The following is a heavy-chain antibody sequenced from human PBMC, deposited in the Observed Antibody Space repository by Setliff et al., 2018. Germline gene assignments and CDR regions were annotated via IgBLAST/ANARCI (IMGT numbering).Heavy chain of an antibody. V-gene: IGHV4-39*07. CDR2: IYYDGRT. CDR3: ASPQRGNFYASFDI. Sequence: SETLSLTCTVSGGSITSHSYYWAWIRQPPGKGLEWTGSIYYDGRTFSHPSLRSRVTVSVDTSKNQFSLKLTSVTAADTAMYYCASPQRGNFYASFDIWGQGTMVTVSS. CDR1: GGSITSHSYY. D-gene: IGHD3-16*01. J-gene: IGHJ3*02.